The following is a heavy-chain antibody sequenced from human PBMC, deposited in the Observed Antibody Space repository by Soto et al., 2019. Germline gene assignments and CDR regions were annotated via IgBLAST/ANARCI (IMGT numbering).Heavy chain of an antibody. V-gene: IGHV1-18*01. CDR2: ISAYNGNT. CDR1: GYTFTSYG. Sequence: QVQLVQSGAEVKKPGASVKVSCKASGYTFTSYGISWVRQAPGQGLEWMGWISAYNGNTNDAQKHHGRVTMTTDTSTRTAYMELRSLRSDDTAVYYCARERDAYYYCSGPRRTYYYYYCMDVWGQGTTVTVSS. CDR3: ARERDAYYYCSGPRRTYYYYYCMDV. D-gene: IGHD3-10*01. J-gene: IGHJ6*02.